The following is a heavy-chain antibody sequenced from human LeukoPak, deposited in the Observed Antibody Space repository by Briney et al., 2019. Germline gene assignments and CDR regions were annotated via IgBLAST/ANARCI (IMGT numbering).Heavy chain of an antibody. D-gene: IGHD5-24*01. Sequence: GGSLRLSCAASEFTFSSYSMNWVRQAPGKGLEWVSSISSSSSYIYYADSVKGRFTISRDNAKNSLYLQMNSLRAEDTAVYYCARLVGMATREKDYWGQGTLVTVSS. V-gene: IGHV3-21*01. CDR1: EFTFSSYS. CDR2: ISSSSSYI. J-gene: IGHJ4*02. CDR3: ARLVGMATREKDY.